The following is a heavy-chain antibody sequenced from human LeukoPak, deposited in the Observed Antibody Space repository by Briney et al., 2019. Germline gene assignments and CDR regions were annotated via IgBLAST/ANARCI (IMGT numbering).Heavy chain of an antibody. Sequence: GGSLRLSCAASGFTFSSYSMNWVRQAPGKGLEWVSSISSSSNYIYYADSVKGRFTISRDNAKNSLYLQMNSLRAEDTAVYYCARAFEYYDILTGYSATPFDYWGQGTLVTVSS. CDR1: GFTFSSYS. J-gene: IGHJ4*02. V-gene: IGHV3-21*01. D-gene: IGHD3-9*01. CDR3: ARAFEYYDILTGYSATPFDY. CDR2: ISSSSNYI.